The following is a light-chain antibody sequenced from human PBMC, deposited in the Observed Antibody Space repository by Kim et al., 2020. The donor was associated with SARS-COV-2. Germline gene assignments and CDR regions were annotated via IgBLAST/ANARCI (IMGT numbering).Light chain of an antibody. Sequence: GHSVTIPRTGASRDVGGYNFVSWYQQHPGKAPKHMIYEVSKRPSGVPDRFSGSKSGNTASLTVSGLRAEDESDYYCSSYAGSNTLVFGGGTQLTVL. CDR1: SRDVGGYNF. CDR3: SSYAGSNTLV. CDR2: EVS. J-gene: IGLJ2*01. V-gene: IGLV2-8*01.